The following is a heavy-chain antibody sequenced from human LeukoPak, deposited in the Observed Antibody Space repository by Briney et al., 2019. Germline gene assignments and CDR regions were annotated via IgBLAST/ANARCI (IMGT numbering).Heavy chain of an antibody. CDR2: ISNGKT. CDR3: GREAGYCASVCLKSNWFDP. V-gene: IGHV3-23*01. D-gene: IGHD2-15*01. Sequence: GGSLRLSCAASGFPFSSHAMGWGRQPPGKGLEWVAAISNGKTYYADSVRGRFTISRDDSKNTVYLQMNRLRDEDTALYYCGREAGYCASVCLKSNWFDPWGQGTLVTVSS. J-gene: IGHJ5*02. CDR1: GFPFSSHA.